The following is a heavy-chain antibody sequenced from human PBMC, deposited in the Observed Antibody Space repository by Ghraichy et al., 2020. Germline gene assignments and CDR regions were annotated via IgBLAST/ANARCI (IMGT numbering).Heavy chain of an antibody. CDR1: GDAIGAGGYS. CDR2: TFHVGTT. Sequence: SETLSLTCAVSGDAIGAGGYSWSWIRQSPGKGLEWVGYTFHVGTTRLNPSLKNRVTILVDKSKNQFSLNLSSLTAADTAVYYCARGAHDYAFDFWGQGAPVTVTS. D-gene: IGHD4-17*01. CDR3: ARGAHDYAFDF. V-gene: IGHV4-30-2*06. J-gene: IGHJ4*02.